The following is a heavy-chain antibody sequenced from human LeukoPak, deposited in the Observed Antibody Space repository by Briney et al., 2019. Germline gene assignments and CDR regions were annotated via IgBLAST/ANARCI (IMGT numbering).Heavy chain of an antibody. V-gene: IGHV1-46*01. Sequence: ASVKVSCKASGYTFTRHYMHWVRQAPGQGPEWMGLISPTGSFTAYAQKFQGRVTLTRDLSTSTDYLELRSLRSEDTAVYYCAGDISARDEAWWFDPWGRGTLVTVSS. D-gene: IGHD5-24*01. CDR1: GYTFTRHY. J-gene: IGHJ5*02. CDR3: AGDISARDEAWWFDP. CDR2: ISPTGSFT.